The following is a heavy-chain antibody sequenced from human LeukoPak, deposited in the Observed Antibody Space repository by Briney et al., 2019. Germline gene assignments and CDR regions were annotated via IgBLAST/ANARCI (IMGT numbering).Heavy chain of an antibody. CDR2: MNPNSGNT. CDR1: GYTFTGYY. CDR3: ARVRYFDWQNPPSDY. D-gene: IGHD3-9*01. J-gene: IGHJ4*02. Sequence: ASVKVSCKASGYTFTGYYMHWVRQAPGQGLEWMGWMNPNSGNTGYAQKFQGRVTMTRNTSISTAYMELSSLRSEDTAVYYCARVRYFDWQNPPSDYWGQGTLVTVSS. V-gene: IGHV1-8*02.